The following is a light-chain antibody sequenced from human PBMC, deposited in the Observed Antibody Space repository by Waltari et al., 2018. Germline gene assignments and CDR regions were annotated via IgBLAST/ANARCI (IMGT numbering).Light chain of an antibody. CDR2: VAS. Sequence: DIQMTQSPSSVSASVGDRVTISCRASQDVSTWLAWYQQKPGKAPNLLIHVASSLQSGVPSRFSGSGSGTEFTLTINGLQPEDFATYYCQQTDSFPLTFGGGTKVEIK. J-gene: IGKJ4*01. CDR3: QQTDSFPLT. V-gene: IGKV1-12*01. CDR1: QDVSTW.